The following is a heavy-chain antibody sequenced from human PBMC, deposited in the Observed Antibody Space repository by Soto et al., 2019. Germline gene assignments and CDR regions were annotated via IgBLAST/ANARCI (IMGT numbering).Heavy chain of an antibody. CDR2: FSGSADTT. D-gene: IGHD5-12*01. Sequence: EVQLLESGGGLVQPGGSLSLSCAASGFTFSSYAMSWVRQPPGKGLEWVSVFSGSADTTFYADSVKGRFTISRDNSRNTLYLQMNSLRADDTAVYYCAKGAVAAFSGYENWFDPWGQGTLVTVSS. J-gene: IGHJ5*02. V-gene: IGHV3-23*01. CDR1: GFTFSSYA. CDR3: AKGAVAAFSGYENWFDP.